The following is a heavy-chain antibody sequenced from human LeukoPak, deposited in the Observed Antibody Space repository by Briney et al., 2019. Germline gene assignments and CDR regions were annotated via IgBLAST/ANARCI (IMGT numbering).Heavy chain of an antibody. J-gene: IGHJ6*02. Sequence: PGGSLRLSCAASGFTFRDSAMHWVRQVPGKGLEWVSSISWSSEYMYYADSVKGRFTISRDNSKNTLYLQMNSLRAEDTAVYYCARSYYYDSSGYYYAPNYYYYGMDVWGQGTTVTVSS. CDR2: ISWSSEYM. CDR1: GFTFRDSA. V-gene: IGHV3-21*01. D-gene: IGHD3-22*01. CDR3: ARSYYYDSSGYYYAPNYYYYGMDV.